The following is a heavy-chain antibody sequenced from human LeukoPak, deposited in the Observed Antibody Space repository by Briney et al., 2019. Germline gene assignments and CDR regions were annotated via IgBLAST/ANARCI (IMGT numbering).Heavy chain of an antibody. J-gene: IGHJ4*02. Sequence: GGSLRLSCAASGFTFSSYGMHWVRQAPGKGLEWVAFIRYDGSNKYYADSVKGRFTISRDNSKNTLYLQMNSLRAEDTAVYYCARGAYYDSSGYSSVATIDYWGQGTLVTVSS. V-gene: IGHV3-30*02. CDR2: IRYDGSNK. CDR3: ARGAYYDSSGYSSVATIDY. D-gene: IGHD3-22*01. CDR1: GFTFSSYG.